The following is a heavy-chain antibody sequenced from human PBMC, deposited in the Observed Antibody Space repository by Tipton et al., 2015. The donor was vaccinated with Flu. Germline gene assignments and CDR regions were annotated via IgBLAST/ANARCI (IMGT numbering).Heavy chain of an antibody. Sequence: LRLSCTVSGDSISSGGAYWTWIRQSPGKGLEWIGNIHRTGNSYYNPSLKSRVTMSVDRSTNQFSLRLTSVTAADTAVYFCARRDYSNYVSEPKSWFDPWGHGILVTVSS. D-gene: IGHD4-11*01. CDR3: ARRDYSNYVSEPKSWFDP. J-gene: IGHJ5*02. CDR1: GDSISSGGAY. V-gene: IGHV4-30-2*06. CDR2: IHRTGNS.